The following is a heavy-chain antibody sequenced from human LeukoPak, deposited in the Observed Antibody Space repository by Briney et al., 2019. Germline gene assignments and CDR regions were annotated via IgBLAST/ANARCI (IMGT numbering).Heavy chain of an antibody. CDR2: IYYSGST. J-gene: IGHJ3*02. D-gene: IGHD6-19*01. V-gene: IGHV4-39*07. CDR1: GGSLSGSSYY. Sequence: SETLSLTCTVSGGSLSGSSYYWGWIRQPPGKGLEWIGSIYYSGSTYYNPSLKSRVTISVDKSKNQFSLKLSSVTAADTAVYYCASLRRGYSSGWFDAFDIWGQGTMVTVSS. CDR3: ASLRRGYSSGWFDAFDI.